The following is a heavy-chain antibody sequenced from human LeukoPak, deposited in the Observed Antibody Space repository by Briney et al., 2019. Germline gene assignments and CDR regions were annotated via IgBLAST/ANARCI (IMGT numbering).Heavy chain of an antibody. J-gene: IGHJ5*02. CDR2: LDPEDGET. CDR3: ATDLVTTSPIGLNSLDP. CDR1: GYSLTELS. D-gene: IGHD5-12*01. Sequence: SVNDSCKVSGYSLTELSMHWVRQRPGEGLDWMGGLDPEDGETVYAERFEGRVTMTKETSTDTVFMELRSLRSDEKAIYCCATDLVTTSPIGLNSLDPWGEGTLV. V-gene: IGHV1-24*01.